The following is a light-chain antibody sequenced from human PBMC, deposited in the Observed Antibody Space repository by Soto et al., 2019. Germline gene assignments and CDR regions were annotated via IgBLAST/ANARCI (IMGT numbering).Light chain of an antibody. V-gene: IGKV1-27*01. CDR1: QGISNY. CDR2: AAS. Sequence: DIQMTQSPSSLSASVGDRVAITCRATQGISNYLAWYQQKPGKVPKLLIYAASTLQSGVPSRFSGSGSGTDFTLTISSLQPEDVATYYCQKYDSALGTFGQGTKVDIK. CDR3: QKYDSALGT. J-gene: IGKJ1*01.